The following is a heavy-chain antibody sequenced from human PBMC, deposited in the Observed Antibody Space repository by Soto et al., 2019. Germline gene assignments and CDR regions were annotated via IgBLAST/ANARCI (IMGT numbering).Heavy chain of an antibody. CDR1: GGSISSYY. V-gene: IGHV4-59*01. Sequence: SETLSLSCTVSGGSISSYYWSWIRQPPGKGLEWIGYIYYSGSTNYNPSLKSRVTISVDTSKNQFSLKLSSVTAADTAVYYCARECIAAHTRYYSYGMDVWGQGTTVTVSS. J-gene: IGHJ6*02. CDR2: IYYSGST. CDR3: ARECIAAHTRYYSYGMDV. D-gene: IGHD6-6*01.